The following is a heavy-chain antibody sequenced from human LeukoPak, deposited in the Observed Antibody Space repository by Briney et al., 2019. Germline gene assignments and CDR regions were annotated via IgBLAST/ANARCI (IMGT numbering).Heavy chain of an antibody. CDR1: GGSISSSHYY. Sequence: SETLSLTCTVSGGSISSSHYYWGWIRQPPGKGLEWIGTIYYSGTTYYNPSLESRVTISEDMSKNQFSLTLRSVTAADTAVYFCARQISDYYYYYIDVWGKGTTVTVSS. D-gene: IGHD3-10*01. CDR3: ARQISDYYYYYIDV. V-gene: IGHV4-39*01. CDR2: IYYSGTT. J-gene: IGHJ6*03.